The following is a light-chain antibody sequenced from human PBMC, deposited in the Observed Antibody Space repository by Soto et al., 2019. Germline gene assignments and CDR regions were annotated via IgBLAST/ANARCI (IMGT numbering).Light chain of an antibody. J-gene: IGLJ3*02. CDR1: SSDVGGYNY. CDR3: SSHAGIKNVV. V-gene: IGLV2-8*01. Sequence: QAVLTQPPSASGSPGQSVTISCTGTSSDVGGYNYVSWYQQHPGKAPRLMVYEVTKRPSGVPARFSGSKSGNTASLTVSGLQAEDEADYYCSSHAGIKNVVFCGGTKLTVL. CDR2: EVT.